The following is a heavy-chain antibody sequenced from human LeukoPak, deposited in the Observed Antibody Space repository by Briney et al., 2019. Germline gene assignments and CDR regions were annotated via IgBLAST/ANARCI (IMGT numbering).Heavy chain of an antibody. Sequence: SETLSLTCTVSGGSISSYYWSWIRQPPGKGLEWIGEINHSGSTDYNPSLESPVTISLDASKNQLSLNLSSVTAADTAVYYCARQRSSGWYVGGFDYWGQGTLVTVSS. CDR2: INHSGST. CDR1: GGSISSYY. D-gene: IGHD6-19*01. V-gene: IGHV4-34*01. CDR3: ARQRSSGWYVGGFDY. J-gene: IGHJ4*02.